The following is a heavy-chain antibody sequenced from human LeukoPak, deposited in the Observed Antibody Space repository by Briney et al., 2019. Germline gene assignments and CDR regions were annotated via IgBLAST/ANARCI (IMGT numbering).Heavy chain of an antibody. CDR3: ARVRAARNWFDP. J-gene: IGHJ5*02. CDR2: MNANSGNT. Sequence: GASVKVSCKASGYTFTSYGINWVRQATGQGLEWMGWMNANSGNTGYAQKFQGRVTITRNTSISTAYMELSSLRSEDTAVYYCARVRAARNWFDPWGQGTLVTVSS. V-gene: IGHV1-8*03. D-gene: IGHD4-17*01. CDR1: GYTFTSYG.